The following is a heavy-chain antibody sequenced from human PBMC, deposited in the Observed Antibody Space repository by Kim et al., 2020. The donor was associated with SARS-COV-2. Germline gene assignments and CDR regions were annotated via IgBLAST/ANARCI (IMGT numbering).Heavy chain of an antibody. CDR1: GGTFSSYA. CDR2: IIPILGIA. V-gene: IGHV1-69*04. Sequence: SVKVSCKASGGTFSSYAISWGRQAPGKGLEWIGRIIPILGIAKYAQKSQGRVTIPADKSRSKAYMELSSLSSEAPAGAYFARDRGASCDIWGHGT. CDR3: ARDRGASCDI. J-gene: IGHJ3*02.